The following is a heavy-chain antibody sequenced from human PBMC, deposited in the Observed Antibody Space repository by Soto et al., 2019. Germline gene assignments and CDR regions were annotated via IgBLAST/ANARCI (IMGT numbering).Heavy chain of an antibody. J-gene: IGHJ6*02. CDR3: AKQQGPGTPYYYAMDV. Sequence: GGSLRLSVGAAGFAFSSDAMTWVRQTPGKGLEWVSVIRSRGDRIFYADSVQGRFTISRDNSRNTLYLQMNYLSAEDTAVYYCAKQQGPGTPYYYAMDVWGQGTTVTVSS. V-gene: IGHV3-23*01. D-gene: IGHD1-1*01. CDR1: GFAFSSDA. CDR2: IRSRGDRI.